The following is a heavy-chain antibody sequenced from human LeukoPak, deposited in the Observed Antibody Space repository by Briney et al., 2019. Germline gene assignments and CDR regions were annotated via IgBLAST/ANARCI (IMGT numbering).Heavy chain of an antibody. CDR3: AREGGYGTFDY. D-gene: IGHD3-22*01. CDR2: IYSGGST. Sequence: GGSLRLSCAASGFTFDDYAMHWVRQAPGKGLEWVSLIYSGGSTYYADSVKGRFTISRDNSKNTLYLQMNSLRAEDTAVYYCAREGGYGTFDYWGQGTLVTVSS. J-gene: IGHJ4*02. CDR1: GFTFDDYA. V-gene: IGHV3-66*01.